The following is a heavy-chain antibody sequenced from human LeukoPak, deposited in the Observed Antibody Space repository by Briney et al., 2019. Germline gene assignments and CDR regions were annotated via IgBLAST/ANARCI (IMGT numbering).Heavy chain of an antibody. V-gene: IGHV4-59*01. CDR1: GGSISSYY. J-gene: IGHJ4*02. D-gene: IGHD2-15*01. CDR3: ARGFCSGGSCPNFDY. CDR2: IHFSGNT. Sequence: PSETLSFTCAVSGGSISSYYWNWIRQPPGKGLEWIGYIHFSGNTDYNPSLKSRVTISKDTSKNQFSLKLSSVTAADTAVYFCARGFCSGGSCPNFDYWGQGTLVTVSS.